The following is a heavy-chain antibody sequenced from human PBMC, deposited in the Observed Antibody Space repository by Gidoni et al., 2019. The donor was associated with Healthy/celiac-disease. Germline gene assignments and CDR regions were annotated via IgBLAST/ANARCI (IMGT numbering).Heavy chain of an antibody. Sequence: QVQLQESGPGLVKPSQTLSLTCTVSGGSISSGSYYWSWIRQPAGKGLEWIGRIYTSGSTNYNPSLKSRVTMSVDTSKNQFSLKLSSVTAADTAVYYCARESRLGGEQQLSYFDYWGQGTLVTVSS. D-gene: IGHD6-13*01. CDR1: GGSISSGSYY. CDR2: IYTSGST. J-gene: IGHJ4*02. CDR3: ARESRLGGEQQLSYFDY. V-gene: IGHV4-61*02.